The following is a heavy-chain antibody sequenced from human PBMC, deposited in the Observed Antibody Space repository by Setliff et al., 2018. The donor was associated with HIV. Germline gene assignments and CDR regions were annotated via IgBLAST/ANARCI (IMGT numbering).Heavy chain of an antibody. CDR1: GGSISSYY. V-gene: IGHV4-59*01. CDR2: ISYSGST. D-gene: IGHD6-13*01. J-gene: IGHJ3*02. Sequence: SETLSLTCTVSGGSISSYYWSWIRQPPGKGLEWIGYISYSGSTNYNPSLKSRLTISVDTSKNHFSLRLSSVTAADTAVYYCARGYSNSWHWWEAFDIWGQGTMVTVSS. CDR3: ARGYSNSWHWWEAFDI.